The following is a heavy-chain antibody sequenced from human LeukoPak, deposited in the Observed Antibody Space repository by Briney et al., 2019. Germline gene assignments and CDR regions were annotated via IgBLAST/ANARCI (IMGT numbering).Heavy chain of an antibody. CDR2: ISSSSSTI. V-gene: IGHV3-48*01. CDR1: GFTFSSYS. CDR3: ARVLDSGAYSLSVLRY. D-gene: IGHD3-22*01. Sequence: PGGSLRLSCAASGFTFSSYSMNWVRQAPGKGLEWVSYISSSSSTIYYADSVKGRFTISRDNSKDTLYLQMNSLRAEDTAVYYCARVLDSGAYSLSVLRYWGQGTLVTVSS. J-gene: IGHJ4*02.